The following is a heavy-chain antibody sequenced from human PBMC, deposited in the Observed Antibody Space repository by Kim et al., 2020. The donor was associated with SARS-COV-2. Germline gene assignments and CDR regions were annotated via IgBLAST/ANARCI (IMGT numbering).Heavy chain of an antibody. D-gene: IGHD5-12*01. CDR3: ARGRYGYNFPYYYYGMDV. V-gene: IGHV3-66*02. CDR1: GFTVSSNY. Sequence: GGSLRLSCAASGFTVSSNYRSWVRQAPGKGLEWVSVIYSGGSTYYADSVKGRFTISRDNSKNTLYLQLNSLTAEDTAVYYCARGRYGYNFPYYYYGMDVWGQGTTVTVSS. CDR2: IYSGGST. J-gene: IGHJ6*02.